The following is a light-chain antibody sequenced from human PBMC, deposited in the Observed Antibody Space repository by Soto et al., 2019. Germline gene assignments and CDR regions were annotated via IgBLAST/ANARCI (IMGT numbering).Light chain of an antibody. Sequence: DIQMTQSPSTLSASVGDRVTITCRASQSISSWLAWYQQKPGKAPKLLIYTASSLESGGPSRFSGSGSGTEFTLTISSLQPDDFATYYCQQYNSYWTFGQGTKVDIK. J-gene: IGKJ1*01. V-gene: IGKV1-5*03. CDR1: QSISSW. CDR3: QQYNSYWT. CDR2: TAS.